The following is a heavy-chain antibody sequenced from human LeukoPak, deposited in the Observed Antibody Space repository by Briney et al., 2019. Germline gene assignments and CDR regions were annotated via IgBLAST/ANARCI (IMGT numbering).Heavy chain of an antibody. CDR1: GGSISSYY. Sequence: SETLSLTCTVSGGSISSYYWSWIRQPPGKGLEWIGYIYYSGSTYYNPSLKSRVTISVDTSKNQFSLKLSSVTAADTAVYYCARPAYDSSGYTDYWGQGTLVTVSS. V-gene: IGHV4-59*04. CDR3: ARPAYDSSGYTDY. CDR2: IYYSGST. J-gene: IGHJ4*02. D-gene: IGHD3-22*01.